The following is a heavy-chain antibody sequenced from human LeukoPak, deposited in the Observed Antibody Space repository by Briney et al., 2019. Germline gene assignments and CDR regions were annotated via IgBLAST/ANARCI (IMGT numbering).Heavy chain of an antibody. D-gene: IGHD6-6*01. Sequence: GGSPRLSCAASGFTFSSYSMNWVRQAPGKGLEWVSSISSSSSYIYYADSVKGRFTISRDNAKNSLYLQMNSLRAEDTAVYYCARGSGRQLTNWFDPWGQGTLVTVSS. V-gene: IGHV3-21*01. CDR2: ISSSSSYI. CDR1: GFTFSSYS. CDR3: ARGSGRQLTNWFDP. J-gene: IGHJ5*02.